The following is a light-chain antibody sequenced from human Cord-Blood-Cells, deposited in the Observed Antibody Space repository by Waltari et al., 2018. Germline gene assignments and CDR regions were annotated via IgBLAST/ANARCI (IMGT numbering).Light chain of an antibody. CDR3: EKRSNGLGT. V-gene: IGKV3-11*01. CDR2: GAS. CDR1: QSVTSH. Sequence: EIVLTQSPSTLSLSPAERATLSCRGHQSVTSHLAWDQQKPAQAPRLRIYGASNRATGSPTRFRDMASGTDFTCTISSLGPENFAVYYCEKRSNGLGTFGQGTKVEIK. J-gene: IGKJ1*01.